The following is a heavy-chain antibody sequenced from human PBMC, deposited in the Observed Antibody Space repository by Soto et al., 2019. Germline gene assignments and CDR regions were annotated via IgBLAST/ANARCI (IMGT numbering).Heavy chain of an antibody. Sequence: QLQLQESGPGLVKPSETLSLTCTVSGGSISSSSYYWGWIRQPPGKGLEWIGSIYYSGSTYYNPSLKSRVTLSVDTSKIQFSLKLSSVTAADTAVYYCARKNGKYNWFDPWGQGTLVTVSS. CDR3: ARKNGKYNWFDP. V-gene: IGHV4-39*01. CDR2: IYYSGST. J-gene: IGHJ5*02. CDR1: GGSISSSSYY.